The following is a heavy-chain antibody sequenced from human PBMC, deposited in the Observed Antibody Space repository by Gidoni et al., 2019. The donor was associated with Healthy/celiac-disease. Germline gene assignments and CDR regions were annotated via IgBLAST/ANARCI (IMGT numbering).Heavy chain of an antibody. Sequence: EVQLVESGGGLVQPGGSLRLSFADPGSPFSSYSMHWVRQAPGKGREWVSYISSSSSTIYYADSVKGRFTISRDNAKNSLYLQMNSLRAEDTAVYYCARARDGYPNTNWGQGTLVTVSS. D-gene: IGHD5-12*01. CDR3: ARARDGYPNTN. CDR1: GSPFSSYS. J-gene: IGHJ4*02. V-gene: IGHV3-48*01. CDR2: ISSSSSTI.